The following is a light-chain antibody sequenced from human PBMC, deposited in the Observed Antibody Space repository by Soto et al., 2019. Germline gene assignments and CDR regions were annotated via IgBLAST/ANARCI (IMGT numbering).Light chain of an antibody. V-gene: IGKV1-5*01. CDR2: DAS. CDR1: QTITSW. J-gene: IGKJ5*01. Sequence: DIQMTQSPSTLSACLGDRVTITSRASQTITSWLAWYQQKQGKAPQLLIYDASSLESGVPSRFGGSGYGTDFTLTISSLQTEDFATYYCQQSYSTPITFGQGTRLEIK. CDR3: QQSYSTPIT.